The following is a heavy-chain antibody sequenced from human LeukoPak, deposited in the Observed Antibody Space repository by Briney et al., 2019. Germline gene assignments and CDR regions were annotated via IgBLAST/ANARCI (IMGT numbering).Heavy chain of an antibody. CDR2: ISGSGAST. J-gene: IGHJ4*02. V-gene: IGHV3-23*01. D-gene: IGHD5-18*01. CDR1: GFTFSRYA. Sequence: GGSLRLSCAASGFTFSRYAMSWVRQAPGKGLEWVSAISGSGASTYYADSVKGRFTISRDNSKNTLYLQMNSLRVEDTAVYYCAKSMSEYSYGTIDYWGQGTLVTVSS. CDR3: AKSMSEYSYGTIDY.